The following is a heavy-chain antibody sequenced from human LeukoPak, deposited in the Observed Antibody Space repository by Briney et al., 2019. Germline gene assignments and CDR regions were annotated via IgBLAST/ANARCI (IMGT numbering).Heavy chain of an antibody. CDR1: GGSISTSNYY. J-gene: IGHJ3*02. Sequence: PSETLSLTCTVSGGSISTSNYYWGWVRQPPGRGLEWIGSIYYSGSTYYNPSLKSRVTISVDTSKNQFSLKLSSVTAADTAVYYCAGDSSGHDAFDIWGQGTMVTVSS. CDR3: AGDSSGHDAFDI. CDR2: IYYSGST. D-gene: IGHD3-22*01. V-gene: IGHV4-39*07.